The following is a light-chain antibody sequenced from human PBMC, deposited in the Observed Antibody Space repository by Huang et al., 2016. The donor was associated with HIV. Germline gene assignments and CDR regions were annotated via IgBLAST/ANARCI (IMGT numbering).Light chain of an antibody. V-gene: IGKV3-15*01. CDR3: QQYNTSPYT. CDR1: NIVRSN. Sequence: ELVMTQSPATLSVSPGEGATLPCRASNIVRSNLAWYQHKPGQAPRLLIYGTSIRATGIPARFTGSGSGTEFTLTISSLLSEDVAVYYCQQYNTSPYTFGQGTKLEIK. CDR2: GTS. J-gene: IGKJ2*01.